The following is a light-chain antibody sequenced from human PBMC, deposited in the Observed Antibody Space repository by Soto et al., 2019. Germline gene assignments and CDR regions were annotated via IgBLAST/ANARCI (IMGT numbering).Light chain of an antibody. Sequence: EIVLTQSPGTLSLSPGERATLSCRASQSVSSSELAWYQQKPDQAPRLLVYSASSRATGIPDRFSGSGSGTDFSLTISRLEPEDFAVYYYQHYGSSSPLPFGGGTKVEIK. CDR1: QSVSSSE. V-gene: IGKV3-20*01. CDR2: SAS. J-gene: IGKJ4*01. CDR3: QHYGSSSPLP.